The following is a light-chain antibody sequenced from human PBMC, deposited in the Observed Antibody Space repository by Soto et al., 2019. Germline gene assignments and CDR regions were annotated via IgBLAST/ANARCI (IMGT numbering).Light chain of an antibody. CDR2: GAS. J-gene: IGKJ4*01. CDR3: QQYDSSPPFALT. V-gene: IGKV3-20*01. CDR1: QSVSISY. Sequence: EIVLTQSPGTLSLSPGESATLSCRASQSVSISYLAWYQQRPGQAPRLLIYGASSRATGIPDRFSGSGSGTDFTLTINRLEPEDFAVYYCQQYDSSPPFALTFGGGTKVDIK.